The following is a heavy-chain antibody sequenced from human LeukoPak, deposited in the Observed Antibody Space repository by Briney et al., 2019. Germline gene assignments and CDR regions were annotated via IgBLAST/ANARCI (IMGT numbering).Heavy chain of an antibody. CDR1: GFTLRSYG. CDR2: IYSGGST. J-gene: IGHJ3*02. CDR3: ARVRIDWSGWGPAGGDAFDI. Sequence: GGTLRLSCAAYGFTLRSYGMSWVRQAPGKGLEWVSVIYSGGSTYYADSVKGRFTISRDNSKNTLYLQMNSLRAEDTAVYYCARVRIDWSGWGPAGGDAFDIWGQGTMVTVSS. V-gene: IGHV3-53*01. D-gene: IGHD3-9*01.